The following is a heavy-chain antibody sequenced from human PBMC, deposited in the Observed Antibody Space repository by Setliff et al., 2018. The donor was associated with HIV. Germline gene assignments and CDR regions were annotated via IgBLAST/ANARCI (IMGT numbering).Heavy chain of an antibody. CDR3: ARLPGGSVYYVDY. V-gene: IGHV5-51*01. D-gene: IGHD3-10*01. Sequence: PGESLKISCKGSGYSFTSYWIGWVRQMPGKGLEWMGIINPADSDTRYSPSFQGQVTFSADKSINTAYLQWSGLKASSTAIYYCARLPGGSVYYVDYWGQGTLVTVSS. CDR1: GYSFTSYW. J-gene: IGHJ4*02. CDR2: INPADSDT.